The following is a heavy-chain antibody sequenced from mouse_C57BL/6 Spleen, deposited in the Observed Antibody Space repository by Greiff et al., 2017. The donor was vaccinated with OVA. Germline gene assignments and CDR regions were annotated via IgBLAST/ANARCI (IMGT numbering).Heavy chain of an antibody. CDR2: YPGSGNTY. CDR3: RCYSNYGPYYFDY. CDR1: YTFTDYYM. J-gene: IGHJ2*01. D-gene: IGHD2-5*01. V-gene: IGHV1-83*01. Sequence: VQLQQSGPELVKPGASVKMSCKASGYTFTDYYMHWVKQKPGKGLEWIGEIYPGSGNTYYNEKFKGKATLTADTSSSTAYMQLSSLTSEDSAVYCCARCYSNYGPYYFDYWGQGTTLTVSS.